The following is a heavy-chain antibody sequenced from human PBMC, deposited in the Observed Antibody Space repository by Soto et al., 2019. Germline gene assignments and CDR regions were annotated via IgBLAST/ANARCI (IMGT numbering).Heavy chain of an antibody. D-gene: IGHD2-15*01. CDR1: GGTFSTSS. CDR2: IIPIFTRT. Sequence: QLQLVQAGTEVKEPGSSVKVSCTASGGTFSTSSFVWVRQGPGQGLEWMGGIIPIFTRTNFAQKLQGRVTFSADESTRTTYMELRSLTSEDTDIYYCARDVVRSTAGDSWGQGTLVTVSS. J-gene: IGHJ4*02. CDR3: ARDVVRSTAGDS. V-gene: IGHV1-69*01.